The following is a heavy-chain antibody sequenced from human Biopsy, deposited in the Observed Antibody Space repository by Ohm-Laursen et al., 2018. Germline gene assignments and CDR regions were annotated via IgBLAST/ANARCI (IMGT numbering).Heavy chain of an antibody. D-gene: IGHD2-21*01. Sequence: GASVKVSCKSSGYNFGNYYINWVRKVPGQGLEWLGVVNPVAEATMYAQKFQDRVTLTRDESTNTVYMDLTSLTSEDTAVYYCARESPLRLGVCGAIRCFKEVFGMDVWGQGTTVIVSS. CDR3: ARESPLRLGVCGAIRCFKEVFGMDV. CDR2: VNPVAEAT. V-gene: IGHV1-46*01. J-gene: IGHJ6*02. CDR1: GYNFGNYY.